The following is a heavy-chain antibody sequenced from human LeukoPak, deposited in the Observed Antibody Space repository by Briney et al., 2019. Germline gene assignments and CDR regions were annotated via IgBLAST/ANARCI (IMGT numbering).Heavy chain of an antibody. J-gene: IGHJ1*01. CDR3: AGRINYYDSSGYSLSFHH. CDR1: GGSFSGYY. CDR2: INHSGST. V-gene: IGHV4-34*01. D-gene: IGHD3-22*01. Sequence: SETLSLTCAVYGGSFSGYYWSWIRQPPGKGLEWIGEINHSGSTNYNPSLKSRVTISVDTSKNQFSLKLSSVTAAGTAVYYCAGRINYYDSSGYSLSFHHWGQGTLVTVSS.